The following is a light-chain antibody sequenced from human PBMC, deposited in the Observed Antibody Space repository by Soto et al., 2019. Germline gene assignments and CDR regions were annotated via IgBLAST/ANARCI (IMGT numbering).Light chain of an antibody. CDR2: GAS. J-gene: IGKJ5*01. V-gene: IGKV3-15*01. CDR1: HSVTND. Sequence: EVVMTQFPATLSVSPGERATLSCRASHSVTNDLAWYQHKPGQAPRLLIHGASTRATGIPARFSAVGSGTEFTLTISSLQSEDFAVYYCQQYNKWPQTFGQGTRLDI. CDR3: QQYNKWPQT.